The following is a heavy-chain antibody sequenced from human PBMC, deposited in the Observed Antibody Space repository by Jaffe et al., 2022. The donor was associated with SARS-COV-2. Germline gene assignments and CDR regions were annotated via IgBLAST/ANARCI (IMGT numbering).Heavy chain of an antibody. CDR2: INQDGSKI. CDR1: GFSFNSYW. D-gene: IGHD3-9*01. V-gene: IGHV3-7*01. CDR3: ATVPHDIFTGPTGAVFDY. J-gene: IGHJ4*02. Sequence: EVQLVESGGGLVQPGGSLRLSCAASGFSFNSYWMSWVRQAPGKGLEWVANINQDGSKIYYVDSVKGRFTISRDNAKNSLYLQMNSLRAEDTAVYYCATVPHDIFTGPTGAVFDYWGQGTLVTVSS.